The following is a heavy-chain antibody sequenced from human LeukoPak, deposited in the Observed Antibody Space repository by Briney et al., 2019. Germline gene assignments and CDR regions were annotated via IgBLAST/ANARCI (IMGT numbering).Heavy chain of an antibody. V-gene: IGHV1-46*01. J-gene: IGHJ3*01. CDR3: ARQSVISSRSPDDAFDL. D-gene: IGHD2-21*01. CDR1: GYTFTGYY. Sequence: ASVKVSCKASGYTFTGYYMHWVRQAPGQGLEWMGIINPSGGSTSYAQKFQGRVTMTRDTSTSAAYMELRSLRSDDAAVYYCARQSVISSRSPDDAFDLWGQGTMVTVSS. CDR2: INPSGGST.